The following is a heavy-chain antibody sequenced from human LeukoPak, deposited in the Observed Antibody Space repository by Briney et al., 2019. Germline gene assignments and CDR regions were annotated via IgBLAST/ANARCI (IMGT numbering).Heavy chain of an antibody. CDR1: GGSISSSNW. Sequence: SETLSLTCAVSGGSISSSNWWSWVRQPPGKGLEWIGEIYHSGSTNYNPSLKSRVTISVDKSKNQFSLKLSSVTAEDTAVYYCARAKSPHDAFDIWGQGTMVTVSS. J-gene: IGHJ3*02. CDR2: IYHSGST. V-gene: IGHV4-4*02. CDR3: ARAKSPHDAFDI.